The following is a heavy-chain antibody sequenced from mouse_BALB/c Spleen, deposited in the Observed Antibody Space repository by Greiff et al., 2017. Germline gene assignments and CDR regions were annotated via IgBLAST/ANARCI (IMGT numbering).Heavy chain of an antibody. CDR3: ARRVYDGPFAY. CDR2: ISSGGGST. D-gene: IGHD2-3*01. V-gene: IGHV5-12-1*01. CDR1: GFAFSSYD. Sequence: DVKLVESGGGLVKPGGSLKLSCAASGFAFSSYDMSWVRQTPEKRLEWVAYISSGGGSTYYPDTVKGRFTISRDNAKNTLYLQMSSLKSEDTAMYYCARRVYDGPFAYWGQGTLVTVSA. J-gene: IGHJ3*01.